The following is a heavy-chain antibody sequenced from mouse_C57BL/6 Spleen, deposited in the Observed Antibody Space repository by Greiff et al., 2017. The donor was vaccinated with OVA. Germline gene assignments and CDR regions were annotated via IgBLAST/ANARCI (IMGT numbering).Heavy chain of an antibody. CDR2: IDPSDSYT. CDR3: ARRGSSLWYFDV. CDR1: GYTFTSYW. D-gene: IGHD1-1*01. J-gene: IGHJ1*03. Sequence: VKLQQPGAELVMPGASVKLSCTASGYTFTSYWMHWVKQRPGQGLEWIGEIDPSDSYTNYNQKFKGKSTLTVDKSSSTAYMQLSSLTSEDSAVYYCARRGSSLWYFDVWGTGTTVTVSS. V-gene: IGHV1-69*01.